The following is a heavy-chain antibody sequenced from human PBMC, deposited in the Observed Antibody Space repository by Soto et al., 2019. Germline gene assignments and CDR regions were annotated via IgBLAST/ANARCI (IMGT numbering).Heavy chain of an antibody. CDR3: ARISGWRIGGFGGAFDI. CDR1: GFTFSSYE. V-gene: IGHV3-48*03. CDR2: ISSSGSSI. Sequence: EVHLVESGGGLVQPGGSLRLSCAASGFTFSSYEMNWVRQAPGKGLEWISYISSSGSSIHYADSVKGRFTISRDNAKNSLYLQMNSLRAEDTAVYYCARISGWRIGGFGGAFDIWGQGTMGTVSS. D-gene: IGHD3-16*01. J-gene: IGHJ3*02.